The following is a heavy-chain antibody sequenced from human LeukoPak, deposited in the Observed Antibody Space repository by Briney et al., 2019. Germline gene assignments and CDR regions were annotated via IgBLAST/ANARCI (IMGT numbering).Heavy chain of an antibody. CDR3: AGVVPAAIRGPFDY. CDR1: GGSLSGYY. V-gene: IGHV4-34*01. CDR2: INHSGST. Sequence: SETLSLTCAVYGGSLSGYYWSWIRQPPGKGLEWIGEINHSGSTNYNPSLKSRVTISVDTSKNQFSLKLSSVTAADTAVYYCAGVVPAAIRGPFDYWGQGTLVTVSS. J-gene: IGHJ4*02. D-gene: IGHD2-2*02.